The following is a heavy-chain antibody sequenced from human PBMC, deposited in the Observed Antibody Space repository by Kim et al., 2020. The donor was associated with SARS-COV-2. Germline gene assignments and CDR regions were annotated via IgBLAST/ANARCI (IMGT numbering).Heavy chain of an antibody. CDR1: GYTFKSYP. V-gene: IGHV1-3*01. Sequence: ASVKVSCKAYGYTFKSYPIHWLRQAPGQRPEWMGWVNAANDETQYSQKFQGRVTITRDTSANTAYMGLRRLTTKDTAIYYCARDMDPTVYDYWGQGTLVT. D-gene: IGHD4-4*01. CDR2: VNAANDET. CDR3: ARDMDPTVYDY. J-gene: IGHJ4*02.